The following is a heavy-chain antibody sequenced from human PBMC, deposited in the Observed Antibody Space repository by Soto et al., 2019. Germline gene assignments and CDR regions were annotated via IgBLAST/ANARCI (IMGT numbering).Heavy chain of an antibody. Sequence: SETLSLTCAVSGGSISSSNWWSWVRQPPGKGLEWIGEIYHSGSTNYNPSLKSRVTISVDTSKNQFSLKLSSVTAADTAVYYCARLYYGSGSFSPYYFDYWGQGTLVTVSS. CDR2: IYHSGST. J-gene: IGHJ4*02. V-gene: IGHV4-4*02. D-gene: IGHD3-10*01. CDR1: GGSISSSNW. CDR3: ARLYYGSGSFSPYYFDY.